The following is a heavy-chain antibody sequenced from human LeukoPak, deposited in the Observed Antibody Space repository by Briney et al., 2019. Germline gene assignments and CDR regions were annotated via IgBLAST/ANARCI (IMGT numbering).Heavy chain of an antibody. CDR2: IYYSGST. D-gene: IGHD4-17*01. Sequence: PSETLSLTCTVSGGSISSYYWSWIRQPPGKGLVWIGYIYYSGSTNYNPSLKSRVTISVDTSKNQFSLKLSSVTAADTAVYYCARDDYGDPTYYYGMDVWGQGTTVTVSS. V-gene: IGHV4-59*01. CDR1: GGSISSYY. J-gene: IGHJ6*02. CDR3: ARDDYGDPTYYYGMDV.